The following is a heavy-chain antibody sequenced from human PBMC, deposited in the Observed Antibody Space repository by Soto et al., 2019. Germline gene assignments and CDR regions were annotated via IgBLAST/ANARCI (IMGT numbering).Heavy chain of an antibody. J-gene: IGHJ4*02. D-gene: IGHD6-6*01. CDR3: ARVTTLVWSYWDY. V-gene: IGHV3-74*01. CDR1: GFTFSSYL. CDR2: INSDGSIA. Sequence: GASLRLSCAASGFTFSSYLLHWVRQAAGRGLVWVSLINSDGSIARYAESVRGRVTISRDNAKNSVYLQMNRLRAEDTAVNCCARVTTLVWSYWDYWRQGT.